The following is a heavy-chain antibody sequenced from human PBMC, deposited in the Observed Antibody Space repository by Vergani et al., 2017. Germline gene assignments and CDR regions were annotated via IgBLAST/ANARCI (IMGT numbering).Heavy chain of an antibody. CDR2: MNPNSGNT. Sequence: QVQLVQSGAEVKKPGASVKVSCKASGYTFTSYDINWVRQATGQGLEWMGWMNPNSGNTGYAQKFQGRVTMTRNTSISTAYMELSSLRSEDTAVYYCARSRRYCSSTSCPGPFWSGLYYYYYMDVWGKGTTVTVSS. CDR3: ARSRRYCSSTSCPGPFWSGLYYYYYMDV. D-gene: IGHD2-2*01. CDR1: GYTFTSYD. V-gene: IGHV1-8*01. J-gene: IGHJ6*03.